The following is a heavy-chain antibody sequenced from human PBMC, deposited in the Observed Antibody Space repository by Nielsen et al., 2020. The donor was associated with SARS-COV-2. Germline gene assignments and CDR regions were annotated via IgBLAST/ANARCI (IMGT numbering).Heavy chain of an antibody. D-gene: IGHD6-25*01. CDR1: GFMFSTYA. CDR3: AKAFRSSDWVRAATDF. Sequence: GGSLRLSCAASGFMFSTYAMSWVRQAPGKGLEWVSGIIGSGGRTHYADSVEGRFTISRDNSKHTLYLQMNSLRAEDTAVYYCAKAFRSSDWVRAATDFWGQGTLVTVSS. V-gene: IGHV3-23*01. J-gene: IGHJ4*02. CDR2: IIGSGGRT.